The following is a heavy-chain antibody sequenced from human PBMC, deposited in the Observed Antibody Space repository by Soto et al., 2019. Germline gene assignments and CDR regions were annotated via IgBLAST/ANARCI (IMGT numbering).Heavy chain of an antibody. Sequence: QVQLQESGPGLVKPSETLSLTCAVSGGSIRSSNWWTWVRQPPGKGLEWIGEIHHSGSANYNPSLTSRVTRSVDKSKNQFSLKLTSVTAADTAVYYCARNGYNRGWYHFDSWGQGTLVTVSS. D-gene: IGHD6-19*01. CDR3: ARNGYNRGWYHFDS. V-gene: IGHV4-4*02. CDR2: IHHSGSA. CDR1: GGSIRSSNW. J-gene: IGHJ4*02.